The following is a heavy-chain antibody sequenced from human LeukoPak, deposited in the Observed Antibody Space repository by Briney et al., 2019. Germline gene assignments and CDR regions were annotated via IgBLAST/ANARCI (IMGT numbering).Heavy chain of an antibody. CDR3: ARDRCSGGSCYSNWFDP. Sequence: GASVKVSCKASGYTFTGYYMHWVRQAPGQGLEWMGWINPNSGGTNYAQKFQGRVTMTRDTSISTAYMELSRLRSDDTAVYYCARDRCSGGSCYSNWFDPWGQGTLVTVSS. J-gene: IGHJ5*02. V-gene: IGHV1-2*02. CDR2: INPNSGGT. D-gene: IGHD2-15*01. CDR1: GYTFTGYY.